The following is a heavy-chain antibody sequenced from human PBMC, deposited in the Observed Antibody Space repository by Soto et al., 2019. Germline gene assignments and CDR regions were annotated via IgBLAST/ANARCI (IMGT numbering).Heavy chain of an antibody. CDR3: ALIGDLPPPEVFRT. CDR2: VKSEAGGGTI. D-gene: IGHD3-3*01. J-gene: IGHJ3*01. CDR1: GITFTYAW. Sequence: EVQLVESGGGLVNPGGSLRLSCAASGITFTYAWMTWVRQAPGRGLEWVGRVKSEAGGGTIAYAAPVKGRLPISRDDSRRTLSLQMNSLTREDTAVYYCALIGDLPPPEVFRTWGQGTVVTVSS. V-gene: IGHV3-15*01.